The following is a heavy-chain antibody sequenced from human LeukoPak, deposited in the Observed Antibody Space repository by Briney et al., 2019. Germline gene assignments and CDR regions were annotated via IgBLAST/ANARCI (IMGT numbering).Heavy chain of an antibody. Sequence: PSETLSLTCAVSGGSISSSNWWSWVRQPPGKGLEWIGEIYHSGSTNYNPSLKSRVTISVDKSKNQFSLKLSSVTAADTAVYYCARLLAGDDILTGYSPLLDDYWGQGTLVTVSS. CDR2: IYHSGST. D-gene: IGHD3-9*01. CDR3: ARLLAGDDILTGYSPLLDDY. V-gene: IGHV4-4*02. J-gene: IGHJ4*02. CDR1: GGSISSSNW.